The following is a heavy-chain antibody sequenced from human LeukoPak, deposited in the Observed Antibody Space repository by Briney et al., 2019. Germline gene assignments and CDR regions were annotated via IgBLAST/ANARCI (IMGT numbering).Heavy chain of an antibody. J-gene: IGHJ6*03. CDR2: IYYSGST. Sequence: SETLSLTCTVSGGSISSYYWSWIRQPPGKGLEWIGNIYYSGSTNYNPSLKSRVTISVDTSKNQFSLRLSSVTAADTAVYYCARVARAYSSGWADYYYYMDVWGKGTTVTISS. D-gene: IGHD6-19*01. CDR1: GGSISSYY. V-gene: IGHV4-59*08. CDR3: ARVARAYSSGWADYYYYMDV.